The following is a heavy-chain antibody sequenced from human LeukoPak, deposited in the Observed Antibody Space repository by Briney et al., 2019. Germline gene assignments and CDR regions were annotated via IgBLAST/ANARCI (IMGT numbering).Heavy chain of an antibody. V-gene: IGHV1-24*01. CDR3: ARVVEMATLDY. J-gene: IGHJ4*02. Sequence: ASVKVSCKVSGYTLTELSMHWVRQAPGKGLEWMGSFDPEDGETIYAQKFQGRVTITADESTSTAYMELSSLRSEDTAVYYCARVVEMATLDYWGQGTLVTVSS. CDR1: GYTLTELS. CDR2: FDPEDGET. D-gene: IGHD5-24*01.